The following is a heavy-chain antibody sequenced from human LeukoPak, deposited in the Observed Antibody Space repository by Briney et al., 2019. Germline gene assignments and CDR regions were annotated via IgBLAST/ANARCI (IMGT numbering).Heavy chain of an antibody. D-gene: IGHD1-26*01. Sequence: ASVKVSRKASGYTFTSYDTNWVRQATGQGLEWMGWMNPNSGNTGYAQKFQGRVTITRNTSISTAYMELSSLRSEDTAVYYCARASRYSGSYFFDYWGQGTLVTVSS. CDR3: ARASRYSGSYFFDY. CDR2: MNPNSGNT. CDR1: GYTFTSYD. J-gene: IGHJ4*02. V-gene: IGHV1-8*03.